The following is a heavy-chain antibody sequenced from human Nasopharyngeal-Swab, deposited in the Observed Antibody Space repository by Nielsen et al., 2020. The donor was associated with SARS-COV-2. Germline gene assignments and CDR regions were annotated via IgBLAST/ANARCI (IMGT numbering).Heavy chain of an antibody. Sequence: WIRQPPGKGLEWIGYIYYSGSTNYNPSLKSRVTISVDTSKNQFSLKLSSVTAADTAVYYCARGDSSGWAFDYWGQGTLATVSS. CDR2: IYYSGST. J-gene: IGHJ4*02. CDR3: ARGDSSGWAFDY. D-gene: IGHD6-19*01. V-gene: IGHV4-59*08.